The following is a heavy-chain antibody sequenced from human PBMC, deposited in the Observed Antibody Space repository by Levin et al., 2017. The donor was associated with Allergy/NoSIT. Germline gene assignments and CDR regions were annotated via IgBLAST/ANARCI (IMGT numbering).Heavy chain of an antibody. CDR1: GFTFSSYS. J-gene: IGHJ6*03. D-gene: IGHD3-10*01. V-gene: IGHV3-21*01. CDR2: ISSSSSYI. Sequence: GESLKISCAASGFTFSSYSMNWVRQAPGKGLEWVSSISSSSSYIYYADSVKGRFTISRDNAKNSLYLQMNSLRAEDTAVYYCARPPRTMVQGVIFPMDDYDYYMDGWGKGTTVTVSS. CDR3: ARPPRTMVQGVIFPMDDYDYYMDG.